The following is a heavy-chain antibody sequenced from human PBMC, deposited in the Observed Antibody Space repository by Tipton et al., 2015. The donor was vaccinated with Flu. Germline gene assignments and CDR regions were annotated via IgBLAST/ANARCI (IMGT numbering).Heavy chain of an antibody. CDR1: GYSFSIYW. Sequence: VQLVQSGAEVKKAGESLKISCKGSGYSFSIYWIGWVRQMPGKGLEWMGIIYPGDSDTRYSPSFQGQVTISADKSLNTAYLQWSSLKASDSAMYYCARCRSGSYLLYYFDYWGQGTLVTVSS. D-gene: IGHD1-26*01. J-gene: IGHJ4*02. CDR2: IYPGDSDT. CDR3: ARCRSGSYLLYYFDY. V-gene: IGHV5-51*01.